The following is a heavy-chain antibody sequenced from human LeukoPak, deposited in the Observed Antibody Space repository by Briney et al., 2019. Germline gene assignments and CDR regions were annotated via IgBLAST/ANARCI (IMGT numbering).Heavy chain of an antibody. CDR3: ARGRAAGYYYYYMDV. CDR1: GGSFSGYY. CDR2: INHSGST. J-gene: IGHJ6*03. Sequence: SETLSLTCAVYGGSFSGYYWSWIRQPPGKGLEWIGEINHSGSTNYNPSLKSRVTISVDTSKNQFSLKLSSVTAADTAVHYCARGRAAGYYYYYMDVWGKGTTVTVSS. D-gene: IGHD6-13*01. V-gene: IGHV4-34*01.